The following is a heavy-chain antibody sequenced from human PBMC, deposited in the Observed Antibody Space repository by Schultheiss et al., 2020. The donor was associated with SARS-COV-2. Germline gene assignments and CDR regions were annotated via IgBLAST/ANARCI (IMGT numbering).Heavy chain of an antibody. Sequence: SETLSLTCTVSGGYISSYFWSWIRQPPGKGLEWIGYIYYSGSTNYNPSLKSRVTISVDTSKNQFSLTLTSVTATDTAVYYCARRVVESAVINEYNWLDPWGQGTLVTVSS. V-gene: IGHV4-59*08. J-gene: IGHJ5*02. CDR1: GGYISSYF. CDR2: IYYSGST. D-gene: IGHD6-13*01. CDR3: ARRVVESAVINEYNWLDP.